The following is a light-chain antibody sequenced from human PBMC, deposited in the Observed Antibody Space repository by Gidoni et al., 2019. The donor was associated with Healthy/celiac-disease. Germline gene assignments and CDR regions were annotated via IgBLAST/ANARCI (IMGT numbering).Light chain of an antibody. CDR2: SAT. V-gene: IGKV3-20*01. CDR3: QQYGSSPRT. J-gene: IGKJ1*01. CDR1: QSFSSNY. Sequence: EIVLTQSPVTLSLSTGERATLLCRASQSFSSNYLGWYQQKPGRTPRLLIYSATSRATGIPDFTLTISMLEPEDFAVYYCQQYGSSPRTFGQGTKVEIK.